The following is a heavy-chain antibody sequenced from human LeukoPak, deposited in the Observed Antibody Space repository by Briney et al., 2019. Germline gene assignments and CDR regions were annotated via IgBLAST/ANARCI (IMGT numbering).Heavy chain of an antibody. D-gene: IGHD6-19*01. CDR1: GYTFTSYY. V-gene: IGHV1-46*01. Sequence: ASVKLSCKASGYTFTSYYMHWVRQAPGQALEWMGIINPSGGSTSYAQKFQGRVTMTRDMSTSTVYMELSSLRSEDTAVYCCARGSGSGWSYDMDYWGQGTLVTVSS. CDR2: INPSGGST. J-gene: IGHJ4*02. CDR3: ARGSGSGWSYDMDY.